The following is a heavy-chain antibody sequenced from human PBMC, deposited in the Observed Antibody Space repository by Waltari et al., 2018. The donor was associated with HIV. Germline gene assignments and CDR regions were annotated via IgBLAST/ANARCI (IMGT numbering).Heavy chain of an antibody. V-gene: IGHV3-15*01. CDR1: GITFKNAW. J-gene: IGHJ4*02. Sequence: DVQLVESGGGLVKPGGSLRLSCAVSGITFKNAWLGWVRQGPGKGPQWLGHIRSKSDGGTTDYAAPVRGRFTISTDDLNNTMSLEMKSLKVEDTGVYYCTTFEMGSTRNYWGQGTLVTVSS. CDR3: TTFEMGSTRNY. CDR2: IRSKSDGGTT. D-gene: IGHD1-26*01.